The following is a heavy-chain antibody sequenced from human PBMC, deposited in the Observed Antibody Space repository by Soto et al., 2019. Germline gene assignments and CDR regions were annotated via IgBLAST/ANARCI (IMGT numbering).Heavy chain of an antibody. J-gene: IGHJ4*02. CDR1: GGSISSYY. Sequence: SETLSLTCTVSGGSISSYYWSWIRQPPGKGLEWIGYIYYSGSTNYNPSLKSRVTISVDTSKNQFSLKLSSVTAADTAVYYCARANYDSSGYYADYWGQGTLVTVSS. D-gene: IGHD3-22*01. V-gene: IGHV4-59*01. CDR3: ARANYDSSGYYADY. CDR2: IYYSGST.